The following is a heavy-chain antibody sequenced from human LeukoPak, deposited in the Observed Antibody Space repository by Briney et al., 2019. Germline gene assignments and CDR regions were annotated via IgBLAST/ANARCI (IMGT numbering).Heavy chain of an antibody. CDR1: GYTFTGYY. V-gene: IGHV1-2*02. CDR3: ARGAIVVVPAAISAFDI. Sequence: ASVKVSCKASGYTFTGYYMHWVRQAPGQGLAWMGWINPNSGGTNYAQKFQGRVTMTRDTSISTAYMELSRLRSDDTAVYYCARGAIVVVPAAISAFDIWGQGTKVTVSS. CDR2: INPNSGGT. J-gene: IGHJ3*02. D-gene: IGHD2-2*01.